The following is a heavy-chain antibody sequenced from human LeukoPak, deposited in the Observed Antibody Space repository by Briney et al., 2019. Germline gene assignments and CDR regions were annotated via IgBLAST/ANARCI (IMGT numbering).Heavy chain of an antibody. D-gene: IGHD3-3*01. CDR2: IYYSGST. V-gene: IGHV4-59*01. CDR3: ASSWAEYYDFWSGYYTDPPDYYMDV. CDR1: GGSISSYY. Sequence: SSETLSLTCTVSGGSISSYYWSWIRQPPGKGLEWIGYIYYSGSTNYNTSLKSRVTISVDTSKNQFSLKLSSVTAADTAVYYCASSWAEYYDFWSGYYTDPPDYYMDVWGKGTTVTVSS. J-gene: IGHJ6*03.